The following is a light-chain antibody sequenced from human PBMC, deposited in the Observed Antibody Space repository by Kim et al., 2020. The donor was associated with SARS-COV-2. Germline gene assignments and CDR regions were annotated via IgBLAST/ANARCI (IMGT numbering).Light chain of an antibody. J-gene: IGLJ2*01. CDR1: SSVCVDYTS. CDR3: SSYTSSSTLV. CDR2: DVS. V-gene: IGLV2-14*03. Sequence: GRPLPISRTQTSSVCVDYTSVSCYQHHPGKAPKRMIYDVSNRPSGVSNRFSGSKSGNTASLTISGLQAEDEADYYCSSYTSSSTLVFGGGTQLTVL.